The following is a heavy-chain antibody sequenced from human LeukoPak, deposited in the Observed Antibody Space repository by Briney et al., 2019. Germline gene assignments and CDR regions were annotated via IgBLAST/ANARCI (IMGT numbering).Heavy chain of an antibody. J-gene: IGHJ6*03. CDR1: GDSITSHY. CDR3: ARVVPAARRYYYYMDV. V-gene: IGHV4-4*07. CDR2: IYTSGST. Sequence: SETLSLTCTVSGDSITSHYWSWIRQPAGKGLEWIGRIYTSGSTNYNPSLKSRVTMSVDTSKNQFSLKLSSVTAADTAVYYCARVVPAARRYYYYMDVWGKGTTVTVSS. D-gene: IGHD2-2*01.